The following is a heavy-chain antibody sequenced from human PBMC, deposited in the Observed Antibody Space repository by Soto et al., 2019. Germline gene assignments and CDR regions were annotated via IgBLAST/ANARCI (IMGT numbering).Heavy chain of an antibody. V-gene: IGHV3-30*18. CDR2: ISYDGSNK. CDR1: GFTFNIYG. CDR3: AKDIGFVVVSTAPNFDS. J-gene: IGHJ4*02. D-gene: IGHD2-2*01. Sequence: QVQLVESGGGVVQPGMSLRLSCAASGFTFNIYGMHWVRQAPGKGLEWVAVISYDGSNKYYRDSVRGRFTISRDNSKNTLYLQMNSLNAEDTAVYYCAKDIGFVVVSTAPNFDSWGQGTLVTVSS.